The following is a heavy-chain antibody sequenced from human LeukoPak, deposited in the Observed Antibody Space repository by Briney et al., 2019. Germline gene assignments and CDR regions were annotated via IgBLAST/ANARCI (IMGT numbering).Heavy chain of an antibody. Sequence: ASVKVSCKASGYTFTAYYMHWVRQAPGQGLEWMGRINPNSGGTNYAQKFQGRVTMTRDTSISTAYMELNSLRSDDTAVYYCALGCSSTTCYPWGQGTLVTVSS. V-gene: IGHV1-2*06. CDR1: GYTFTAYY. D-gene: IGHD2-2*01. CDR3: ALGCSSTTCYP. J-gene: IGHJ5*02. CDR2: INPNSGGT.